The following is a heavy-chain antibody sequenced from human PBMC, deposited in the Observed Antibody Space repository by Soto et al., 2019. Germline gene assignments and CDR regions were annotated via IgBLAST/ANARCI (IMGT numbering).Heavy chain of an antibody. CDR2: IRAYNGNT. J-gene: IGHJ4*02. CDR3: ARFSPPVDY. V-gene: IGHV1-18*01. Sequence: QVQLVQSGAEVKKPGASVKVSCKASGYTFTSYCISWVRQDPGQGIEWMGWIRAYNGNTKYAQKVQGIVTMTTDTSKSTAYMELMLLRSDDTAVNFWARFSPPVDYWGQGTMVTVSS. CDR1: GYTFTSYC.